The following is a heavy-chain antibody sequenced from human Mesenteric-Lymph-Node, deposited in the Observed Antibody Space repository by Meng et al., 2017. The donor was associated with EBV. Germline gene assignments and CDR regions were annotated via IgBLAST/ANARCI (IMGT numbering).Heavy chain of an antibody. V-gene: IGHV1-69*01. J-gene: IGHJ4*02. CDR1: GGSFSSYA. Sequence: QGQLVQSGAEVKKPGSSVKVSCKVSGGSFSSYAISWVRQAPGQGLEWMGGIIPVYGTPNYAQKLQGRVTITADESTSTTYMELRSLRSDDTAVYYCARCLYSGSYAPEYDYWGQGTLVTVAS. CDR2: IIPVYGTP. CDR3: ARCLYSGSYAPEYDY. D-gene: IGHD1-26*01.